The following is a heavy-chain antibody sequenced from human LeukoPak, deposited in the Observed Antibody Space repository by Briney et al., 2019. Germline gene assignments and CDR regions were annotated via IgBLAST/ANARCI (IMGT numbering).Heavy chain of an antibody. Sequence: SETLSLTCTVTGDSINSSVYYWAWIRQPPGKGLEWIGEINHSGSTNYNPSLKSRVTISVDTSKNQFSLKLSSVTAADTAVYYCARGRVTTAPWFDPWGQGTLVTVSS. CDR2: INHSGST. CDR3: ARGRVTTAPWFDP. V-gene: IGHV4-39*07. D-gene: IGHD4-17*01. CDR1: GDSINSSVYY. J-gene: IGHJ5*02.